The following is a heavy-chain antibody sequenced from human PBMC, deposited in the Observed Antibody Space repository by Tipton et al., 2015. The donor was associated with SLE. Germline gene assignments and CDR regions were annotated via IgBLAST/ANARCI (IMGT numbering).Heavy chain of an antibody. D-gene: IGHD2-15*01. V-gene: IGHV4-34*01. CDR1: GGSFSGYY. J-gene: IGHJ4*02. Sequence: TLSLTCAVYGGSFSGYYWSWIRQPPGKGLEWIGRIHNSGITNYNPSVKTRVTISIDTSENEFSLRLASVSAADTAVYYCARGSSNLDFWGQGTLVTVSS. CDR2: IHNSGIT. CDR3: ARGSSNLDF.